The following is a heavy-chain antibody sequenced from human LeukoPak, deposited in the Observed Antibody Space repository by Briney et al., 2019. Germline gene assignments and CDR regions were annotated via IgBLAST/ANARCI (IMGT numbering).Heavy chain of an antibody. CDR3: ARGGGGLGELSDYFDY. Sequence: SQTLSLTCAISGDSVSSNSAAWNWIRQSPSRVLEWLGRTYYRSKWYNDYAVSVKSRITINPDTSKNQFSLQLNSVTPEDTAVYYCARGGGGLGELSDYFDYWGQGTLVTVSS. V-gene: IGHV6-1*01. D-gene: IGHD3-16*02. CDR1: GDSVSSNSAA. CDR2: TYYRSKWYN. J-gene: IGHJ4*02.